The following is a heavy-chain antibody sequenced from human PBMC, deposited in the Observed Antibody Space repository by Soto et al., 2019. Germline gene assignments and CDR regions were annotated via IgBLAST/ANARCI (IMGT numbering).Heavy chain of an antibody. CDR2: ITSGGTM. Sequence: QVRLVESGGGLVKPGGSLRLSCAASGFTFTDYYINWIRQAPGKGLEWISYITSGGTMYYADSVKGRFTISRDDAKSSLYLQMNSLSAEDTAVYYCARDSGYSHFDSWGQGTLVSVSS. D-gene: IGHD5-18*01. J-gene: IGHJ4*02. CDR3: ARDSGYSHFDS. CDR1: GFTFTDYY. V-gene: IGHV3-11*01.